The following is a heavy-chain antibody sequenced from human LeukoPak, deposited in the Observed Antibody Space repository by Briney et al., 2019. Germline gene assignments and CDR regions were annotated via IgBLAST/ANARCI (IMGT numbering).Heavy chain of an antibody. V-gene: IGHV1-46*01. D-gene: IGHD3-16*02. CDR2: INPSGGST. CDR3: ARDIMITFGGVIAKNWFDP. Sequence: ASVKVSCKASGYTFTGYYMHWVRQAPGQGLEWMGIINPSGGSTSYAQKFQGRVTMTRDTSTSTVYMELSSLRSEDTAVYYCARDIMITFGGVIAKNWFDPWGQGTLVTVSS. J-gene: IGHJ5*02. CDR1: GYTFTGYY.